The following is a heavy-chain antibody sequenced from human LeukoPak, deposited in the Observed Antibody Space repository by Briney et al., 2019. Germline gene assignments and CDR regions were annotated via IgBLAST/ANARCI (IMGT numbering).Heavy chain of an antibody. CDR3: ARDASLQTGAFDV. CDR2: IFHSGST. CDR1: GGSISRSDW. J-gene: IGHJ3*01. V-gene: IGHV4-4*02. Sequence: PSGTLSLTCAVSGGSISRSDWWSWARPSPGKGLKGIGEIFHSGSTKYNPSLKSRVTISVDKSKNQFSLNLTSVTAADTAMYYCARDASLQTGAFDVWGQGTMVTVSS. D-gene: IGHD5-24*01.